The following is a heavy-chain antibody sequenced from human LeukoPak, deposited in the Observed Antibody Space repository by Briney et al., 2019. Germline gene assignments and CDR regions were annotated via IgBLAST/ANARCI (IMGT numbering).Heavy chain of an antibody. V-gene: IGHV1-46*01. J-gene: IGHJ6*02. Sequence: GASVKVSCKASGYTFTSYYMHWVRQAPGQGLEWMGIINPTGGSTTYAQKFQGRVTMTRDTSTSTAYMELSSLRSEDTAVYYCASLPYYFIAAAGTVNPGGMADVWGQGTTVTVSS. CDR3: ASLPYYFIAAAGTVNPGGMADV. CDR2: INPTGGST. D-gene: IGHD6-13*01. CDR1: GYTFTSYY.